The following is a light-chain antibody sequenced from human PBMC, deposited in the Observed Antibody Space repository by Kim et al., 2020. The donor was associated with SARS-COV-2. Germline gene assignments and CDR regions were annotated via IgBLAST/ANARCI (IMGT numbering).Light chain of an antibody. J-gene: IGKJ2*01. CDR1: QSVSSN. Sequence: VSPGERATLSCRARQSVSSNLAWYQQKPGQAPRLLIYGASTRATGIPARFSGSGSGTEFTLTISSLQSEDFAVYYCQQYNNWLRNTFGQGTKLEI. CDR3: QQYNNWLRNT. V-gene: IGKV3-15*01. CDR2: GAS.